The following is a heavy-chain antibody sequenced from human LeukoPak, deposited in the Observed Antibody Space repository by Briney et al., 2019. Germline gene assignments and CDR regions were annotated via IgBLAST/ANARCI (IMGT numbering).Heavy chain of an antibody. Sequence: EGSLRLSCAASGFTFSSYGMHWVRQAPGKGLEWVAVISYDGSNKYYADSVKGRFTISRDNSKNTLYLQMNSLRAEDTAVYYCAKVGLVGALDYWGQGTLVTVSS. V-gene: IGHV3-30*18. D-gene: IGHD1-26*01. CDR2: ISYDGSNK. J-gene: IGHJ4*02. CDR1: GFTFSSYG. CDR3: AKVGLVGALDY.